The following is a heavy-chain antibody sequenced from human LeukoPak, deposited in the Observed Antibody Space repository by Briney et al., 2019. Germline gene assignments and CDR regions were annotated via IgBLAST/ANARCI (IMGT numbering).Heavy chain of an antibody. CDR1: GGSISSSSYY. CDR2: IYYSGST. CDR3: ARHPTSPSYDSSGYFRPGAFDI. Sequence: SETLSLTCTVSGGSISSSSYYWGWIRQPPGKGLEWIGSIYYSGSTYYNPSLKSRVTISVDTSKNQFSLKLSYVTAADTAVYYCARHPTSPSYDSSGYFRPGAFDIWGQGTMVTVSS. D-gene: IGHD3-22*01. J-gene: IGHJ3*02. V-gene: IGHV4-39*01.